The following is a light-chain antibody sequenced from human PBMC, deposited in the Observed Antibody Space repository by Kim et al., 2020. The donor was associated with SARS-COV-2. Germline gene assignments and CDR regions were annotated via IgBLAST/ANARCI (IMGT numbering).Light chain of an antibody. J-gene: IGLJ2*01. Sequence: GKTVTISCTRSSGSIGDNYVQWYQQRPGGVPTTVIYADDQRPSGVSDRFSGSIDNSSNSASLTISGLRTEDEADYYCQSYNRDNVIFGGGTQLTVL. CDR3: QSYNRDNVI. V-gene: IGLV6-57*03. CDR1: SGSIGDNY. CDR2: ADD.